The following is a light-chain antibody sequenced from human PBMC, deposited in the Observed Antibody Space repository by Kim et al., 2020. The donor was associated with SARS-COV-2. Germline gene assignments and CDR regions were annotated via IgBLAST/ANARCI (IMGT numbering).Light chain of an antibody. J-gene: IGKJ1*01. CDR2: WAS. CDR1: QSVLYSSNNKNY. CDR3: QQYYSTPLA. V-gene: IGKV4-1*01. Sequence: ATINCKSSQSVLYSSNNKNYVAWYQQKPGQPPKLLIYWASTRESGVPDRFSGSGSGTDFTLTISSLQAEDVAVYYCQQYYSTPLAFGQGTKVDIK.